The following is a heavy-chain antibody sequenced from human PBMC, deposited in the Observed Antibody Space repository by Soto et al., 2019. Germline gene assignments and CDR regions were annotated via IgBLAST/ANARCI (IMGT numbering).Heavy chain of an antibody. CDR3: AKVGIVVPGA. V-gene: IGHV3-30*18. CDR2: ISYDGSNK. D-gene: IGHD3-22*01. J-gene: IGHJ4*02. CDR1: GFTFGSYG. Sequence: QVQLVESGGGVVQPGRSLRLSCAASGFTFGSYGMHWVRQAPGKGLEWVAVISYDGSNKYYADSVKGRFTISRDNSKNTLYLQMNSLRAEDTAVYYCAKVGIVVPGAWGQGTLVTVSS.